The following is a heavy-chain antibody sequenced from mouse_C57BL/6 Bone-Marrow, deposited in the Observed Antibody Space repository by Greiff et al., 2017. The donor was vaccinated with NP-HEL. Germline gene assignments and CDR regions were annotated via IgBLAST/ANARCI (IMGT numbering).Heavy chain of an antibody. CDR2: IDPANGNT. Sequence: EVQLQQSVAELVRPGASVKLSCTASGFNIKNTYMHWVKQRPEQGLEWIGRIDPANGNTKYVPKFQGKATITADTSSNTAYLQLSSLTSEDTAIYYCANFPYYYGSSYDAMDYWGQGTSVTVSS. J-gene: IGHJ4*01. D-gene: IGHD1-1*01. CDR3: ANFPYYYGSSYDAMDY. CDR1: GFNIKNTY. V-gene: IGHV14-3*01.